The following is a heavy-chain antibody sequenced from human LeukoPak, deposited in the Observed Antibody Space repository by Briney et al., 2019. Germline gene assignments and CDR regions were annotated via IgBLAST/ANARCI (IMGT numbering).Heavy chain of an antibody. D-gene: IGHD3-10*01. CDR3: ARVSPSGWFGY. J-gene: IGHJ4*02. V-gene: IGHV3-30*03. CDR2: ISYDGSNK. Sequence: PGRSLRLSCAASGFTFSSYGMHWVRQAPGKGLEWVAVISYDGSNKYYADSVKGRFTISRDNAKNSLYLQMNSLRAEDTAVYYCARVSPSGWFGYWGQGTLVTVSS. CDR1: GFTFSSYG.